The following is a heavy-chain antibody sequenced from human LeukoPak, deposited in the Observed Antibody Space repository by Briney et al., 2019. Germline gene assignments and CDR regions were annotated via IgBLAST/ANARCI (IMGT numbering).Heavy chain of an antibody. CDR3: ARDHDSSGYYSHFES. Sequence: GGSLRLSCAASGFTFSSCSMNWVRQAPGKGLEWVSYINTRSNTKYYADSVKGRFTISRDNAKNSLYLQMNSLRDKDTAMYYCARDHDSSGYYSHFESWGQGTLVTVSS. D-gene: IGHD3-22*01. V-gene: IGHV3-48*02. CDR1: GFTFSSCS. J-gene: IGHJ4*02. CDR2: INTRSNTK.